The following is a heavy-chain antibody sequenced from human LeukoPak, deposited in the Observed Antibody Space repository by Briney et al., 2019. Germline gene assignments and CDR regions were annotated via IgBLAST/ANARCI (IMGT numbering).Heavy chain of an antibody. CDR3: ARCPLYYDFWSGYVNYFDY. J-gene: IGHJ4*02. Sequence: SETLSLTCTVSGGSISSSSYYWGWIRQPPGKGLEWIGSIYYSGSTYYNPSLRSRVTISVDTSKNQFSLKLSSVTAADTAVYYCARCPLYYDFWSGYVNYFDYWGQGTLVTVSS. D-gene: IGHD3-3*01. CDR1: GGSISSSSYY. CDR2: IYYSGST. V-gene: IGHV4-39*01.